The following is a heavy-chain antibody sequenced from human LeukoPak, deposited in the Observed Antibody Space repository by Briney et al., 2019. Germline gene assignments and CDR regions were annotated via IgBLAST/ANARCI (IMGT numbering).Heavy chain of an antibody. CDR3: ARALTSIAVAGTGLNY. V-gene: IGHV1-18*01. CDR1: GYSFTRYG. D-gene: IGHD6-19*01. Sequence: ASVKVSCKASGYSFTRYGINWVRQAPGEGLEWMGWISVHGGNANYAQKVQGRVTMTRDISTSTVYMELRSLRSDDTAVYYCARALTSIAVAGTGLNYWGQGTLVTVSS. J-gene: IGHJ4*02. CDR2: ISVHGGNA.